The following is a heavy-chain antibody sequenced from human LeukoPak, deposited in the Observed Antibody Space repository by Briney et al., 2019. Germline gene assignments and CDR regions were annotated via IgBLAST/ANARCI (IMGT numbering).Heavy chain of an antibody. V-gene: IGHV3-15*01. J-gene: IGHJ4*02. CDR3: TTLGISGSSNY. D-gene: IGHD3-10*01. CDR2: IKSNSDGGTE. CDR1: GFTLSNAW. Sequence: GGSLRLSCAASGFTLSNAWMSWVRQAPGKGLEWVGRIKSNSDGGTEDHAAPVKGRFTISRDESKNTLYLQMNSLKTEDTAVYYCTTLGISGSSNYWGQGTLVTVSS.